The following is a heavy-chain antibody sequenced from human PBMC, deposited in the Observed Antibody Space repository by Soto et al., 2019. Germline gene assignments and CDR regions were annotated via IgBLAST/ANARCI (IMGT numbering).Heavy chain of an antibody. D-gene: IGHD2-21*02. CDR1: GFTFNSLS. Sequence: QVQLVESGGGMVQPGTSLRLSCAASGFTFNSLSQHWVRQRPDKGLEWVAVISHDGRVTFYADFVKGRFTVSRDNSKNTIYLQVNSLRAEDTAVYYCAREPYGDSQYFDYWGQGTLVTVSS. CDR3: AREPYGDSQYFDY. V-gene: IGHV3-30*04. CDR2: ISHDGRVT. J-gene: IGHJ4*02.